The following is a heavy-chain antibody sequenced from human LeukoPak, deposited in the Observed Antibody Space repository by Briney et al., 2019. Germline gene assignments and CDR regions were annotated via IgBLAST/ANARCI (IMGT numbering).Heavy chain of an antibody. V-gene: IGHV4-34*01. CDR2: VHHSGST. D-gene: IGHD3-16*01. Sequence: PSETLSLTCVVNGGSLSGFYWNWIRQPPGKGLEWIGDVHHSGSTNYNPSPESRVTISLDTSKNVVSLKLTSVTAADTAFYYCARSAYDYVWGTLGYWGQGTLVTVSS. CDR1: GGSLSGFY. J-gene: IGHJ4*02. CDR3: ARSAYDYVWGTLGY.